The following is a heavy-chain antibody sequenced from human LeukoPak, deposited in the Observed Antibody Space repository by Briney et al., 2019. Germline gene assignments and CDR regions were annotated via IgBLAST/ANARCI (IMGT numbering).Heavy chain of an antibody. CDR3: ATLKDIVVTAVGTGTNHY. Sequence: ASVKLSCKVFGETLHKLSMHWVRQAPGNGLEWVGGFDIEVGETIYAQKFQGRVTMTEDTASETAYMELSSLRSEDTAVYFCATLKDIVVTAVGTGTNHYWGQGTLVTVSS. D-gene: IGHD2-15*01. CDR1: GETLHKLS. CDR2: FDIEVGET. J-gene: IGHJ4*02. V-gene: IGHV1-24*01.